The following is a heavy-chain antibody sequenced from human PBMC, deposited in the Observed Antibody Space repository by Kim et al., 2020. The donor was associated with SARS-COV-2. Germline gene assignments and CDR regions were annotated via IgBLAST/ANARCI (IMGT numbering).Heavy chain of an antibody. V-gene: IGHV2-5*02. CDR3: AHRTVSRWADDYSLDY. J-gene: IGHJ4*02. CDR1: GFSLSTSGVG. Sequence: SGPTLVNPTQTLTLTCTFSGFSLSTSGVGVGWIRQPPGKALEWLALIYWDDDKRYSPSLKCRLTITKATSKNQVVLTMTNMDPVDTATYYCAHRTVSRWADDYSLDYWGQGTLITVSS. D-gene: IGHD2-21*02. CDR2: IYWDDDK.